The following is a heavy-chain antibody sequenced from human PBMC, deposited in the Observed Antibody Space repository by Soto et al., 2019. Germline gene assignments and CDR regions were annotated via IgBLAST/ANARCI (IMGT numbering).Heavy chain of an antibody. D-gene: IGHD3-10*02. Sequence: QVQLAESGGGVVQPGRSLRLSCAASGFSFNNHGMHWVRQAPGKGLEWVAVIWYDGSYKYYADSVKGRFTISRDNSKNTLYQQMNSLRAEDTALYYCARQHMLSYYVDSWGQGTLVTVSS. CDR2: IWYDGSYK. CDR3: ARQHMLSYYVDS. J-gene: IGHJ4*02. V-gene: IGHV3-33*01. CDR1: GFSFNNHG.